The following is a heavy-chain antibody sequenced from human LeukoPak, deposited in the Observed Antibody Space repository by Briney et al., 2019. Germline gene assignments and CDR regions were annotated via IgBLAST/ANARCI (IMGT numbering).Heavy chain of an antibody. J-gene: IGHJ6*02. CDR3: ARDRYCSRTSCYVYGMDV. D-gene: IGHD2-2*01. CDR2: IHYSGST. CDR1: GGSISSGDYY. V-gene: IGHV4-30-4*01. Sequence: SQTLSLTCTVSGGSISSGDYYWSWIRQPPGKGLEWIGNIHYSGSTYYNPSLKSRVTISVDTSKNQFSLKLSSVTAADTAVYYCARDRYCSRTSCYVYGMDVWGQGTTVTVSS.